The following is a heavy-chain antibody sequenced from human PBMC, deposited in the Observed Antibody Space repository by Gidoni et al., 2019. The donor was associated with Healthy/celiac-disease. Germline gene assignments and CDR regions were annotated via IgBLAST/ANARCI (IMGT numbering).Heavy chain of an antibody. Sequence: QVQLVQSGAEVKKPGSSVKVSCKASGGTFSSYAISWVRQAPGQGLEWMGRIIPILGIANYAQKCQGRVTITADKSTSTAYMELSSLRSEDTAVYYCASQTIAVAGSDYYYYYGMDVWGQGTTVTVSS. J-gene: IGHJ6*02. CDR2: IIPILGIA. CDR1: GGTFSSYA. D-gene: IGHD6-19*01. V-gene: IGHV1-69*09. CDR3: ASQTIAVAGSDYYYYYGMDV.